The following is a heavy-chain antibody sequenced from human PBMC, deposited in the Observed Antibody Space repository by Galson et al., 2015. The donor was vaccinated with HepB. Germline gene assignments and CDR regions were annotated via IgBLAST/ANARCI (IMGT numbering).Heavy chain of an antibody. J-gene: IGHJ1*01. D-gene: IGHD3-10*01. CDR3: ARQGGDYGSEYEYLQQ. CDR2: IYPGDSDT. V-gene: IGHV5-51*01. Sequence: QSGAEVKKSGESLKISCTVFGYSFTKYWIAWVRQMPGKGLEWMGLIYPGDSDTRYSPSLQGHVTISVDKSISTAYLQWSSLKASDTAMYFCARQGGDYGSEYEYLQQWGQGTLVTVSS. CDR1: GYSFTKYW.